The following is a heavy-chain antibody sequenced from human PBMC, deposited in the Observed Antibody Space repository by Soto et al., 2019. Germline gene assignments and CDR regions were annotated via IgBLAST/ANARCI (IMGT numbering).Heavy chain of an antibody. Sequence: PGESLKSACKGPGYSFTSYWISWVRQMPGKGLEWMGRIDPSDSYTNYSPSFQGHVTISADKSISTAYLQWSSLKASDTAVYYCARQSTFYYYYGMDVWGQGTTVTVSS. J-gene: IGHJ6*02. CDR2: IDPSDSYT. V-gene: IGHV5-10-1*01. D-gene: IGHD3-16*01. CDR1: GYSFTSYW. CDR3: ARQSTFYYYYGMDV.